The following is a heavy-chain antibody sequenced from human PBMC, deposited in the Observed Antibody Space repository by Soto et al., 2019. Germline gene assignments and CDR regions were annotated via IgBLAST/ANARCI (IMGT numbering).Heavy chain of an antibody. V-gene: IGHV4-59*01. CDR2: IYYSGST. D-gene: IGHD2-21*02. J-gene: IGHJ3*02. Sequence: PSESPSLNCTVSGGSISSYYWSWIRQPPGKGLEWSGYIYYSGSTNYNPSLKSRVTISVDTSKNQFSLKLSSVTAADTAVYYCARDLAYCGGDCNDAFDIWGQGTMVTVSS. CDR1: GGSISSYY. CDR3: ARDLAYCGGDCNDAFDI.